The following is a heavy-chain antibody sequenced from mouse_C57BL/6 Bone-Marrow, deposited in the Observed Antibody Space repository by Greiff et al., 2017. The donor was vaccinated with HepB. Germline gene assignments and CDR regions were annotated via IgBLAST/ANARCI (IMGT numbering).Heavy chain of an antibody. V-gene: IGHV1-63*01. CDR3: ARWAYGSSLYYFDY. Sequence: VQLQQSGAELVRPGTSVKMSCKASGYTFTNYWIGWAKQRPGHGLEWIGDIYPGGGYTNYNEKFKGKATLTADKSSSTDYMQFSSLTSEDSAIYYCARWAYGSSLYYFDYWGQGTTLTVSS. CDR2: IYPGGGYT. J-gene: IGHJ2*01. CDR1: GYTFTNYW. D-gene: IGHD1-1*01.